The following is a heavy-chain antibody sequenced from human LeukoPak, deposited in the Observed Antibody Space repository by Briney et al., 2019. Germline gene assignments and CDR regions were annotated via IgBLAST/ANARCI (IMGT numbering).Heavy chain of an antibody. J-gene: IGHJ6*02. V-gene: IGHV4-34*01. CDR1: GGSFSGYY. D-gene: IGHD6-19*01. Sequence: SETLSLTCAVYGGSFSGYYWSWIRQPPGKGLEWIGEINHSGSTNYNPSLKSRVTISVDTSKNQFSLKLSSVTAADTAVYYCARMYSSGHITYYYYSGMDVWGQGTTITVSS. CDR2: INHSGST. CDR3: ARMYSSGHITYYYYSGMDV.